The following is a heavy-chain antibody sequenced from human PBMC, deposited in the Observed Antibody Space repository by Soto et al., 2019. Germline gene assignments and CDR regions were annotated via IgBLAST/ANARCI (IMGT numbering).Heavy chain of an antibody. J-gene: IGHJ6*01. Sequence: QVQLVQSGAEVKKPGSSVRVSCKASGGTFSSFVVIWVRQAPGQGLEWMGETIPIFASANYAQNFQGRVAINSDDFTNTVYMEVRTLRSDNTAVYYCAAGENSGYYGFDVWGQGTTVIVSS. D-gene: IGHD3-16*01. CDR3: AAGENSGYYGFDV. V-gene: IGHV1-69*01. CDR2: TIPIFASA. CDR1: GGTFSSFV.